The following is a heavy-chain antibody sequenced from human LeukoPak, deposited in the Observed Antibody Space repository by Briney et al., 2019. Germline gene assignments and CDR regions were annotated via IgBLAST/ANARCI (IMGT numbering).Heavy chain of an antibody. CDR3: AREARGYCSSTSCYNVDY. CDR2: IYYSGST. Sequence: SETLSLTCTVSGGSISSSSYYWGWIRQPPGKGLEWIGRIYYSGSTYYNPSLKSRVTISVDTSKNQFSLKLSSVTAADTAVYYCAREARGYCSSTSCYNVDYWGQGTLVTVSS. J-gene: IGHJ4*02. D-gene: IGHD2-2*02. V-gene: IGHV4-39*02. CDR1: GGSISSSSYY.